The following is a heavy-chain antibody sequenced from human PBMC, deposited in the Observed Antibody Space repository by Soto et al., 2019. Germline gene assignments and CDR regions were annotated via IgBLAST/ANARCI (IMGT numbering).Heavy chain of an antibody. D-gene: IGHD7-27*01. CDR2: IYYNVNT. Sequence: QVQLQESGPGLVKPSETLSLTCSVSGGSISNHYWSWIRQPPGKGLEWIGYIYYNVNTNYNPSLKSRVTMSVDTSRNQISLKVTTVTAADTAVYYCTRANWYSEYWGQGTLVTVSS. J-gene: IGHJ4*02. CDR1: GGSISNHY. CDR3: TRANWYSEY. V-gene: IGHV4-59*11.